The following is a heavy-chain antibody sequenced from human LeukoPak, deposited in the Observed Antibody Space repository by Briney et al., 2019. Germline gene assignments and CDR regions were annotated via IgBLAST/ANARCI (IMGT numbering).Heavy chain of an antibody. CDR1: GGSFSSYY. CDR3: ARHARGQQQLGSNYYYYYYMDV. Sequence: TSETLSLTCAVYGGSFSSYYWSWIRQPPGKGLEWIGEINHSGSTNYNPSLKSRVTISVDTSKNQFSLKLSSVTAADTAVYYCARHARGQQQLGSNYYYYYYMDVWGKGTTVTVSS. CDR2: INHSGST. V-gene: IGHV4-34*01. D-gene: IGHD6-13*01. J-gene: IGHJ6*03.